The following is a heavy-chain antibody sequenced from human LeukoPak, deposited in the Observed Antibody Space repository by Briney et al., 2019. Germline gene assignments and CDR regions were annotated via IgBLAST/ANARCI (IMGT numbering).Heavy chain of an antibody. J-gene: IGHJ3*02. Sequence: SETLSLSCSVSGASTSHFYWNWIRQPPGKGLEWIGYMHNSGSSKHSPSLKSRVTISIDTSKNLFSLQLTSVTAADTAIHYCARSAEWLRNAFDIWGQGTMVRASS. D-gene: IGHD5-12*01. CDR3: ARSAEWLRNAFDI. V-gene: IGHV4-59*01. CDR2: MHNSGSS. CDR1: GASTSHFY.